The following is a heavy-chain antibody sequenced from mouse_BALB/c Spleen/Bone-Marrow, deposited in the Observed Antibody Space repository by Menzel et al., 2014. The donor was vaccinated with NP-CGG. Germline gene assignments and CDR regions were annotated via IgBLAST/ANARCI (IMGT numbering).Heavy chain of an antibody. V-gene: IGHV1-74*01. CDR1: DYTLTSSW. CDR3: ARTFQPRRAMDY. J-gene: IGHJ4*01. Sequence: QVQLQQSGPELVGPGALVKKSCKASDYTLTSSWMHWVKQRPGQNPEWVGMIDPSNSETRLNQEFKDKATLNVDKSSNTAYMLLSSLTSEDSAVYYCARTFQPRRAMDYWGQGSSVTVSS. D-gene: IGHD6-1*01. CDR2: IDPSNSET.